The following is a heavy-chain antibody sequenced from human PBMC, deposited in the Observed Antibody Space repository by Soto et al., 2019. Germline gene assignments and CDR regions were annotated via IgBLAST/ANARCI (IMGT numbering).Heavy chain of an antibody. V-gene: IGHV1-18*01. Sequence: QDQLVQSRGEVKKPGASVKVSCKTSGYSFTTYGISWVRQAPGQGLEWMGWISGYNGNTNYAQKLQGRVTMTTDTSTSTAYMELRSLRSDDTAVYYCAREGPAPYYYYGMDVWGQGSTVTVSS. CDR2: ISGYNGNT. CDR1: GYSFTTYG. CDR3: AREGPAPYYYYGMDV. J-gene: IGHJ6*02.